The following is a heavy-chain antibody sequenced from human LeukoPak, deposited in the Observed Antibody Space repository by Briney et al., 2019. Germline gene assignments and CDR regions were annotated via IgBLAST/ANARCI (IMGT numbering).Heavy chain of an antibody. D-gene: IGHD3-3*02. J-gene: IGHJ4*02. Sequence: ASVKVSCKASGYTFTGYYMHWVGRAPGQGLEWMGWINPNSGGTNYAQKFQGRVTMTRDTSISTAYMELSRLRSDDTAVYYCARDPFLGPALFDHWGQGTLVTVSS. V-gene: IGHV1-2*02. CDR1: GYTFTGYY. CDR2: INPNSGGT. CDR3: ARDPFLGPALFDH.